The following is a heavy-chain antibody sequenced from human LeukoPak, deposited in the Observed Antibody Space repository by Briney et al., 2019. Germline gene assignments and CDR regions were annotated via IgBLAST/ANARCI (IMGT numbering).Heavy chain of an antibody. CDR1: GFTFRSYA. V-gene: IGHV3-23*01. CDR2: IGGSGDST. D-gene: IGHD3-22*01. CDR3: AKDGARYLYDNSGYLSDY. J-gene: IGHJ4*02. Sequence: PGGSLRLSCAASGFTFRSYAMSWVRQAPRKGLEWVSAIGGSGDSTYYTDSVRGRFTISRDNSKNTLSLQMNSLRAEDTAVYYCAKDGARYLYDNSGYLSDYWGQGTLVTVSS.